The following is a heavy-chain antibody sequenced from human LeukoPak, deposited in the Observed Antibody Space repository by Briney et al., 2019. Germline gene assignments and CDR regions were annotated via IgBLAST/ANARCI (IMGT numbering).Heavy chain of an antibody. J-gene: IGHJ4*02. D-gene: IGHD5-18*01. Sequence: SETLSLTCTVASDSISTYYWSWIRQPPGKGLEWIGYIHNSGSTSYNPSLKSRLAMSLDTSKNQFSLKLSSVTAADTAVYYCARVDTAMADYWGQGTLVTVSS. V-gene: IGHV4-59*08. CDR1: SDSISTYY. CDR2: IHNSGST. CDR3: ARVDTAMADY.